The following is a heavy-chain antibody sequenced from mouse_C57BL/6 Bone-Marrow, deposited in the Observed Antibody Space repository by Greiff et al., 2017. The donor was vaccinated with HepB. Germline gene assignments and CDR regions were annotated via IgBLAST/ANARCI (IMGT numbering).Heavy chain of an antibody. Sequence: QVQLQQPGAELVKPGASVKVSCKASGYTFTSYWITWVKQRPGQGLEWIGDIYPGSGSTNYNEKFKSKATLTVDTSSSTAYMQLSSLTSEDSAVYYCAREGTVVPHYYAMDYWGQGTSVTVSS. J-gene: IGHJ4*01. D-gene: IGHD1-1*01. CDR3: AREGTVVPHYYAMDY. V-gene: IGHV1-55*01. CDR1: GYTFTSYW. CDR2: IYPGSGST.